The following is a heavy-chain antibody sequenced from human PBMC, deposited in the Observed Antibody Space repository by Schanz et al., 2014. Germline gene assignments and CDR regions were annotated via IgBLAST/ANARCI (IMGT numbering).Heavy chain of an antibody. CDR3: AKQIHYDILTVTRN. CDR2: ISASGGST. J-gene: IGHJ4*02. V-gene: IGHV3-23*01. Sequence: EGQLLESGGGLIQPGGSLRLSCAASGFTFSSYAMSWVRQAPGKGLEWVSTISASGGSTYYADSVKGRFTISRDNSKKKLYLQINSLEAEDTAVYDYAKQIHYDILTVTRNWGQGTLVTVSS. D-gene: IGHD3-9*01. CDR1: GFTFSSYA.